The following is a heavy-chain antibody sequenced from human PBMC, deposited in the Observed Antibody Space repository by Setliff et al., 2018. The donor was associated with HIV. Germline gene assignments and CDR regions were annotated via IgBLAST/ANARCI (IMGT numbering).Heavy chain of an antibody. Sequence: SVKVSCKASGGPFSSYAISWVRQAPGQGLEWMGGIIPLFGSANYAQKFQGRVTITADESTSTVYMEVSGLRFEDTAVYFCAKDGPTVIEGSYMDVWGKGTTVTVSS. CDR1: GGPFSSYA. CDR2: IIPLFGSA. CDR3: AKDGPTVIEGSYMDV. D-gene: IGHD4-4*01. J-gene: IGHJ6*03. V-gene: IGHV1-69*13.